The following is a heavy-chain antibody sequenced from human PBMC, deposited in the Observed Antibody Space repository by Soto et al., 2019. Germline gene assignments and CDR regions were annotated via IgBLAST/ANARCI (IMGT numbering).Heavy chain of an antibody. CDR1: GYTFTGYY. D-gene: IGHD3-22*01. Sequence: ASVKVSCKASGYTFTGYYMHWVRQAPGQGLEWMGWINPNSGGTNYAQKFQGRVTMTRDTSISTAYMELSRLRYADTAVYYCARDPHTPYYYDSSGYHDYWGQGTLVTVSS. CDR3: ARDPHTPYYYDSSGYHDY. CDR2: INPNSGGT. J-gene: IGHJ4*02. V-gene: IGHV1-2*02.